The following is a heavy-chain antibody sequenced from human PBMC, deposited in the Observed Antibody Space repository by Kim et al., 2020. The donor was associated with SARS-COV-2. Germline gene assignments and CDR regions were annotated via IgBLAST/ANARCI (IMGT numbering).Heavy chain of an antibody. J-gene: IGHJ4*02. CDR1: GFTFSSYE. CDR3: ARVGDVDY. V-gene: IGHV3-48*03. Sequence: GGSLRLSCAASGFTFSSYEMNWVRQAPGKGLEWVSYIISSGSTIYYADSVKGRFTISRDNAKNSLYLQMNSLRAEDTAVYYCARVGDVDYWGQGTLVTVSS. CDR2: IISSGSTI.